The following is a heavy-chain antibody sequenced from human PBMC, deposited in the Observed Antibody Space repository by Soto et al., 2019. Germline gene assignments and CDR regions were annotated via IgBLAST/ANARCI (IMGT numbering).Heavy chain of an antibody. J-gene: IGHJ4*02. D-gene: IGHD2-21*02. Sequence: SGTLSLTCTVSGDSINNDYWSWIRQPPGRGLEWIGYIFYSGSTNYNPSLKSRVTMSVDRSKNHFSLKLTSATAADTAVYYCVTGGDGYRFDYWGQGTLVTVSS. CDR2: IFYSGST. CDR3: VTGGDGYRFDY. V-gene: IGHV4-59*01. CDR1: GDSINNDY.